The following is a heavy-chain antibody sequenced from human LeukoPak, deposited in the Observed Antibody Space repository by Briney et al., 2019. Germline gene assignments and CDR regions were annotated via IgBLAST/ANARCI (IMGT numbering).Heavy chain of an antibody. V-gene: IGHV1-69*05. J-gene: IGHJ3*02. D-gene: IGHD2-2*01. CDR1: GGTFSSYA. CDR3: ARGSYCSSTSCYPTIAGAFDI. Sequence: ASVKVSCKASGGTFSSYAISWMRQAPGQGLEWMGGIIPIFGTANYAQKFQGRVTITTDESTSTAYMELSSLRSEDTAVYYCARGSYCSSTSCYPTIAGAFDIWGQGTMVTVSS. CDR2: IIPIFGTA.